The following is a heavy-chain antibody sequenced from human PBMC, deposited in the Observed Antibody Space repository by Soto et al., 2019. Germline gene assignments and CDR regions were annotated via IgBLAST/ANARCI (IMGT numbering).Heavy chain of an antibody. CDR2: IIGSGGST. D-gene: IGHD6-6*01. V-gene: IGHV3-23*01. CDR3: EKLRGVHIAARHPGLHDY. CDR1: GFTFSSYA. J-gene: IGHJ4*02. Sequence: EVQRLESGGGLVQPGGSLRLSCAASGFTFSSYAMSWVRQAPGKGLELVSAIIGSGGSTYYADSVKGRFTISRDNSKNTLYLQMTNLRAEDTAVYYCEKLRGVHIAARHPGLHDYWGQGTLVTVSS.